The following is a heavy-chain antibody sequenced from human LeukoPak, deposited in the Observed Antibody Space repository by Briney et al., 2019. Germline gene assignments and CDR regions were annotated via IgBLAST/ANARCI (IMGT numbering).Heavy chain of an antibody. CDR2: ISYDEVTK. V-gene: IGHV3-30-3*01. CDR1: GFTFSSYT. CDR3: TRDHYDSSGYYHFQH. J-gene: IGHJ1*01. D-gene: IGHD3-22*01. Sequence: PGGSLRLSCAASGFTFSSYTMHCVRQAPGKGLEWVAVISYDEVTKFYADSVKGRFTISRDNSKNTLYLQMNSLRTEDTAVYYCTRDHYDSSGYYHFQHWGLGTLVTVSS.